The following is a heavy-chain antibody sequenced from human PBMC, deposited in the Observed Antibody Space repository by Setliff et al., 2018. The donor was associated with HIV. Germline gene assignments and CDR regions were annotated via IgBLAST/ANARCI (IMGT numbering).Heavy chain of an antibody. Sequence: GGSLRLSCTSSGFTFSSYVMTWVRQAPGKGLEWISYISSGGDVTYYTDSVKGRFTVSRDNAKKSLYLQMNNLRVEDTAIYYCVRYTDSSSFEYWGQGTLGTVSS. D-gene: IGHD1-20*01. CDR2: ISSGGDVT. CDR3: VRYTDSSSFEY. J-gene: IGHJ4*02. CDR1: GFTFSSYV. V-gene: IGHV3-48*03.